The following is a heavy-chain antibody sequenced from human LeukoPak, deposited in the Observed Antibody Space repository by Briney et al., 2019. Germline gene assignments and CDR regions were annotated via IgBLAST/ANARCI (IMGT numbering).Heavy chain of an antibody. Sequence: SGGSLRLSCAASGFTFSDYYMSWIRQAPGKGLEWVSSISSSSSYIYYADSVKGRFTISRDNAKNSLYLQMNSLRAEDTAVYYCASFRIQLWPPGGSGMDVWGQGTTVTVSS. D-gene: IGHD5-18*01. CDR3: ASFRIQLWPPGGSGMDV. CDR1: GFTFSDYY. V-gene: IGHV3-11*06. J-gene: IGHJ6*02. CDR2: ISSSSSYI.